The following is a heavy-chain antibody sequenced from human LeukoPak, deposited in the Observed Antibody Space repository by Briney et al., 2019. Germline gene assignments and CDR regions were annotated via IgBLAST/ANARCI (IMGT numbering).Heavy chain of an antibody. J-gene: IGHJ4*02. CDR1: GGTFRSYA. Sequence: SVKVSXKASGGTFRSYAISWVRQAPGQGLEWIGRIIPIFGTANYAQKFQGRVTITTDESTSTAYMELSSLRSEDTAVYYCARTPRHRRYFDYWGQGTLVTVSS. CDR3: ARTPRHRRYFDY. V-gene: IGHV1-69*05. CDR2: IIPIFGTA.